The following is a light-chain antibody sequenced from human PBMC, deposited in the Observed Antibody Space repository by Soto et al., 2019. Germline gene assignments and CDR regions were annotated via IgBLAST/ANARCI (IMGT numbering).Light chain of an antibody. Sequence: EIVMTQSPATLSVSPGERVTLSCRASQSVRGNLAWYQQKPGQAPRLLIYGASTRPTGIPARFSGSGSGTEFTLTISSLQSEDFAVYHCQQYNNWLFTFGGGTRVEIK. J-gene: IGKJ4*01. CDR1: QSVRGN. CDR2: GAS. V-gene: IGKV3-15*01. CDR3: QQYNNWLFT.